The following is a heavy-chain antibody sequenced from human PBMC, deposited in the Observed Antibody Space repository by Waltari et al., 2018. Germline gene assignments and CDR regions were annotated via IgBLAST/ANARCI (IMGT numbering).Heavy chain of an antibody. CDR2: SSSSSSYI. J-gene: IGHJ5*02. CDR3: ARENWFDP. CDR1: GFTFSSYS. V-gene: IGHV3-21*01. Sequence: EVQLVESGGGLVKPGGSLRLSCAASGFTFSSYSMTWVRQAPGKGVEWVSASSSSSSYIYYADSVKGRFTISRDNAKNSLYLQMNSLRAEDTAVYYCARENWFDPWGQGTLVTVSS.